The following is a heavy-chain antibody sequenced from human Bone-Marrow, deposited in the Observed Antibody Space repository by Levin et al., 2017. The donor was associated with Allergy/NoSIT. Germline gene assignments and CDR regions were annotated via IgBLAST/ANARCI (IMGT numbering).Heavy chain of an antibody. J-gene: IGHJ3*02. CDR1: GFSFRSYG. CDR3: ARREYDACDI. V-gene: IGHV3-30*03. CDR2: ISYDGDFT. D-gene: IGHD2/OR15-2a*01. Sequence: PGGSLRLSCAASGFSFRSYGMHWVRQAPGKGLEWVGLISYDGDFTFYGDSVKGRFTISRDNSNNTLFLQMDSLSAEDTAIYYCARREYDACDIWGQGTMVTVSS.